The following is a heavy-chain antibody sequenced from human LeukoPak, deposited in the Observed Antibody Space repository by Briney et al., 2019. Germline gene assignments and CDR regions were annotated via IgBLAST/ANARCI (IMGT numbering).Heavy chain of an antibody. CDR3: ARGAAYDVWSCYYIAVRPGGTPSYYYGMDV. CDR2: ISRGSRYI. D-gene: IGHD3-3*01. CDR1: RFSLCIAI. V-gene: IGHV3-21*01. J-gene: IGHJ6*01. Sequence: GGSLRVSPAESRFSLCIAIMCSGPQAPGKGLEWVSSISRGSRYIYYAASVKGRFTISKDNAKNSLYLKMNTLRAETPAVYSVARGAAYDVWSCYYIAVRPGGTPSYYYGMDVWGQGTTVTV.